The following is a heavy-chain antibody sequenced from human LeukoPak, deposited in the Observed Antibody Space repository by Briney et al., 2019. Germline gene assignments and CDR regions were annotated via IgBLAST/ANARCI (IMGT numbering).Heavy chain of an antibody. CDR1: GGSISSYY. V-gene: IGHV4-4*09. Sequence: PSETLSLTCTVSGGSISSYYWSWIRQPPGKGLEWIGYIYTSGSTNYNPSRKSRVTISVDTTKNQFSLKLSSVTAADTAVYYYASRGWEPHFDYWGQGTLVTVSS. CDR2: IYTSGST. J-gene: IGHJ4*02. D-gene: IGHD1-26*01. CDR3: ASRGWEPHFDY.